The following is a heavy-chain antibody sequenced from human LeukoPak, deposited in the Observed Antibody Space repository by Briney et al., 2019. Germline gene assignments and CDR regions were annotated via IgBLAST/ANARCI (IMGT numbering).Heavy chain of an antibody. D-gene: IGHD6-13*01. Sequence: AASVKVSCKASGYTFTGYYMHWVRQAPGQGLEWMGRINPNSGGTNYAQKFQGGVTMTRDTSISTAYMELSRLRSDDTAVYYCARPPSSWYPTSTQNWFDPWGQGTLVTVSS. CDR2: INPNSGGT. V-gene: IGHV1-2*06. J-gene: IGHJ5*02. CDR3: ARPPSSWYPTSTQNWFDP. CDR1: GYTFTGYY.